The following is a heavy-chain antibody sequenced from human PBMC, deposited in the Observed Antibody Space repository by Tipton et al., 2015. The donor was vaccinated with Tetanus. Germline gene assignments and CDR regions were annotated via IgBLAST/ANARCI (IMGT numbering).Heavy chain of an antibody. V-gene: IGHV3-53*01. J-gene: IGHJ1*01. CDR3: ARDPTYHYNIGGYFD. CDR1: GFNVRSNF. CDR2: IHSGGDT. Sequence: SLRLSCVATGFNVRSNFINWVRQAPGKGPEWVSAIHSGGDTFYADSVKGRFTISRDISKNTVYLEMNSLTAGDTAMYYCARDPTYHYNIGGYFDWGQGTLVTVSS. D-gene: IGHD1-26*01.